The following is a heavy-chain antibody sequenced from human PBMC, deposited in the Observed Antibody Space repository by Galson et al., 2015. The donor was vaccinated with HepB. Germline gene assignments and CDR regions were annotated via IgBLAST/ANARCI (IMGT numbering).Heavy chain of an antibody. Sequence: SLRLSCAASGFTFSTYSMNWVRQAPGKGLEWVSSITSSSRNMYYADSVKGRFTISRDNAKNSLYLQTNRLRVEDTAVYYCAKDRGYRSSWYLGPYYYYGLDVWGRGTTVTVSS. J-gene: IGHJ6*02. CDR1: GFTFSTYS. CDR2: ITSSSRNM. D-gene: IGHD6-13*01. V-gene: IGHV3-21*01. CDR3: AKDRGYRSSWYLGPYYYYGLDV.